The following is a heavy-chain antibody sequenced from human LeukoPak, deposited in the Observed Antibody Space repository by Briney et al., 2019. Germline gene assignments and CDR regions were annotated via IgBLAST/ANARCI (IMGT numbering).Heavy chain of an antibody. CDR1: GGSISSSSYY. CDR2: IYYSGST. CDR3: ARDYGGESDILTGYAFDY. Sequence: KTSETLSLTCTVSGGSISSSSYYWGWIRQPPGKGLEWIGSIYYSGSTYYNPSLKSRVTISVDTSKNQFSLKLSSVTAADTAVYYCARDYGGESDILTGYAFDYWGQGTLVTVSS. J-gene: IGHJ4*02. V-gene: IGHV4-39*07. D-gene: IGHD3-9*01.